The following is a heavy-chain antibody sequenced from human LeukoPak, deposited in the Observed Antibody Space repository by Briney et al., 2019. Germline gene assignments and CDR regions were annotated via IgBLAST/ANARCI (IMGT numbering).Heavy chain of an antibody. CDR3: AKGRGEYYDSSGSGYFDL. Sequence: PGRSLRLSSAASGFTFDDYAMHWVRQAPGKGLEWVSGISWNSGSIGYADSVKGRFTISRDNAKNSLYLQMNSLRAEDTALYYCAKGRGEYYDSSGSGYFDLWGRGTLVTVSS. V-gene: IGHV3-9*01. CDR1: GFTFDDYA. J-gene: IGHJ2*01. D-gene: IGHD3-22*01. CDR2: ISWNSGSI.